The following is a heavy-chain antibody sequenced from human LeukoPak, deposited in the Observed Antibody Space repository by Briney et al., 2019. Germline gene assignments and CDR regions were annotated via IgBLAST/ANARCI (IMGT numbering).Heavy chain of an antibody. D-gene: IGHD3-10*01. CDR1: GFIFSGYW. CDR3: ARYGGSNYVGF. Sequence: GGSLRLSCAASGFIFSGYWMDWVRQAPGKGMERVANINQDGSVQYYADSVKGRFTISRDNAKNSLYLEMNSPRADDTAVYYCARYGGSNYVGFWGQGTLVTVSS. V-gene: IGHV3-7*01. J-gene: IGHJ4*02. CDR2: INQDGSVQ.